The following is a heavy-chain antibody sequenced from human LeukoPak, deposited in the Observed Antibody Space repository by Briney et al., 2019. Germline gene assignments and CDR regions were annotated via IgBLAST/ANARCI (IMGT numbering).Heavy chain of an antibody. CDR2: IYYSGST. CDR1: GGSISSGGYY. CDR3: ARKRIAGVKNFDY. J-gene: IGHJ4*02. V-gene: IGHV4-31*03. Sequence: SETLSLTCTVSGGSISSGGYYWSWIRQHPGKGLEWIGYIYYSGSTYYNPSLKSRVTISVDTSKNQFSLKLSSVTAADTAVYYCARKRIAGVKNFDYWGQGTLVTVSS. D-gene: IGHD6-13*01.